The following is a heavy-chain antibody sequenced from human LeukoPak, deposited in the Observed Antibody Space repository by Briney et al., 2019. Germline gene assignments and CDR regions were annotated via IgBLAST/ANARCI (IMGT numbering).Heavy chain of an antibody. CDR2: IYYSGST. D-gene: IGHD6-13*01. CDR3: AGHGIAAAGRVSFFDY. CDR1: GGSISSSGYY. Sequence: SETLSLTCTVSGGSISSSGYYRGWIRQPPGRGLEWIGNIYYSGSTYYNPSLKSRVTISVDTSKNQFSLKLSSVTAADTAVYYCAGHGIAAAGRVSFFDYWGQGTLVTVSS. V-gene: IGHV4-39*01. J-gene: IGHJ4*02.